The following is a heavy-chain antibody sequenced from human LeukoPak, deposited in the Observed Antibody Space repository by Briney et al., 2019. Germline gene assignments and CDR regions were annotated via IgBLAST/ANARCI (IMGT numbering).Heavy chain of an antibody. CDR1: GLTFNSYW. Sequence: PGGSLRLSCAASGLTFNSYWMHWVRQVAGKGLVWVARINGDASNTTYADSVKGRFTISRDNAKNTLYLQMNSLRVDDTALYYCAREEVWFGESKAYYYYYYMDVWGKGTTVTVSS. D-gene: IGHD3-10*01. J-gene: IGHJ6*03. CDR3: AREEVWFGESKAYYYYYYMDV. V-gene: IGHV3-74*03. CDR2: INGDASNT.